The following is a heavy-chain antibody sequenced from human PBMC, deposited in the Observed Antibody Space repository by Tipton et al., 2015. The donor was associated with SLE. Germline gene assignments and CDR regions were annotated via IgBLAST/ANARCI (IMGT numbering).Heavy chain of an antibody. V-gene: IGHV4-34*01. J-gene: IGHJ3*02. CDR3: ASQREYAFDI. CDR1: GGSFSGYY. Sequence: TLSLTCAVYGGSFSGYYWTWIRQPPGKGLEWIGEINHGGSTNYNPSLKNRVTISLDTSKNQFSLKLSSVTAADTAVYYCASQREYAFDIWGQGTVVTVSS. CDR2: INHGGST.